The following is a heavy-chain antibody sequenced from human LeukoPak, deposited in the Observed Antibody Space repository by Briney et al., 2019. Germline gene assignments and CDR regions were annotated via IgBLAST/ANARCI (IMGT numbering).Heavy chain of an antibody. D-gene: IGHD3/OR15-3a*01. Sequence: GGSLRLFCAASGFTFSDYYMSWIREAPGKGLEWVSYISSSGSTIYYADSVKGRFTISRDNAKNSLYLQMNSLRAEDTAVYYCASSLRTGSKPYYYYCGMDVWGQGTTVTVSS. CDR1: GFTFSDYY. CDR3: ASSLRTGSKPYYYYCGMDV. J-gene: IGHJ6*02. V-gene: IGHV3-11*01. CDR2: ISSSGSTI.